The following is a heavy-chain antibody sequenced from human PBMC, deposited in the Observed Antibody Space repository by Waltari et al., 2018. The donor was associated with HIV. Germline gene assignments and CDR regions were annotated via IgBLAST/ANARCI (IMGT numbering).Heavy chain of an antibody. CDR1: GFTFRSYG. Sequence: QVQLVESGGGVVQPGRSLRLSCAASGFTFRSYGMHWVRQAPGKGLEWVAVRWYDGSNKYYADSVKGRFTISRDNSKNTLYLQMNSLRAEDTAVYYCARDNGSGTAACDYWGQGTLVTVSS. V-gene: IGHV3-33*01. J-gene: IGHJ4*02. CDR3: ARDNGSGTAACDY. CDR2: RWYDGSNK. D-gene: IGHD3-10*01.